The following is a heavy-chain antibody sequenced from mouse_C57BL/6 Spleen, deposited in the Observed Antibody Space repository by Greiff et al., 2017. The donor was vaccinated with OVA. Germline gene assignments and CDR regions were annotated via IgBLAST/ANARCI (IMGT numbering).Heavy chain of an antibody. CDR3: ARALGITTVGFDY. Sequence: EVQLQESEPGLVKPSQSLSLTCSVTGYSITSGYYWNWIRQFPGNKLEWMGYISYDGSNNYNPSLKNRISITRDTSKNQFFLKLNSVTTEDTATYYCARALGITTVGFDYWGQGTTLTVSS. J-gene: IGHJ2*01. CDR2: ISYDGSN. CDR1: GYSITSGYY. V-gene: IGHV3-6*01. D-gene: IGHD1-1*01.